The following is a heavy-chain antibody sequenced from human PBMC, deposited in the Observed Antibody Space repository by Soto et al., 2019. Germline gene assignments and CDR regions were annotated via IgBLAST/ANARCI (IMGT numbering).Heavy chain of an antibody. CDR1: GGSISSYY. Sequence: SETLSLTCTVSGGSISSYYWSWIRQPPGKGLEWIGYIYYSGSTNYNPSLKSRVTISVDTSKNQFSLKLSSVTAADTAVYYCARDVDTAMVDIWGQGTMVTVSS. CDR2: IYYSGST. V-gene: IGHV4-59*01. J-gene: IGHJ3*02. D-gene: IGHD5-18*01. CDR3: ARDVDTAMVDI.